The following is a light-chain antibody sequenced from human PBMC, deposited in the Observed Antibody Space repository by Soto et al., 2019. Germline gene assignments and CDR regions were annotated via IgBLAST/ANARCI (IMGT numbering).Light chain of an antibody. Sequence: QSVLNQPASVSGSPGQSITISCTGTISDVGGYNYVSWYQQHPGKAPKLMIFDVSNRPSGVSNRFSGSKSGYTASLTISGLQAEDEADYYCSSYTSSSTYVFGTGTKVTVL. CDR3: SSYTSSSTYV. V-gene: IGLV2-14*03. CDR2: DVS. CDR1: ISDVGGYNY. J-gene: IGLJ1*01.